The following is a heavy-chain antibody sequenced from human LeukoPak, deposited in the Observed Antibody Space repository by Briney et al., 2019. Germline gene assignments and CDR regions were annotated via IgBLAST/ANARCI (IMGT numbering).Heavy chain of an antibody. D-gene: IGHD2/OR15-2a*01. V-gene: IGHV6-1*01. CDR2: TFYRSKWYH. J-gene: IGHJ5*02. Sequence: SQTLSLTCALSGDSVSSNSAAWNWIRQSPSRGLEWLGRTFYRSKWYHDYAVSVKSRVIINSDTSNNQFSLQLNSVTPEDTAVYYCAREKDDYFPFDPWGQGTLVTVSS. CDR1: GDSVSSNSAA. CDR3: AREKDDYFPFDP.